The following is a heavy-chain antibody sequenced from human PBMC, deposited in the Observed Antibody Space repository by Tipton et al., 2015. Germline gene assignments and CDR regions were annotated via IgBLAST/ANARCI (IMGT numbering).Heavy chain of an antibody. CDR2: IQYSGGT. Sequence: TLSLTCTVSSDSINKYYWSWIRQPPGKELQWIGYIQYSGGTNYNPSLESQVSMSVDTSKTQFSLEMRSVTATDTAVYYCARADYYGSGINYYFDLWGRGTLVTVSS. CDR1: SDSINKYY. J-gene: IGHJ2*01. CDR3: ARADYYGSGINYYFDL. D-gene: IGHD3-10*01. V-gene: IGHV4-59*07.